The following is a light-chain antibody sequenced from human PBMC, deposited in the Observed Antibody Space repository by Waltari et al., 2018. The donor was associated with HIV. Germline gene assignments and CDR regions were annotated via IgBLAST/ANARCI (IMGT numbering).Light chain of an antibody. CDR1: QGICSD. CDR3: KRYDRAPYT. Sequence: DVQMTQSPSSLSASVGDRVAITCRASQGICSDLARYQQKPWKVPKLLIYAAYTLQSGVPSRFSVSGSGTDFTLTITNLQTEDFSFYYCKRYDRAPYTFGPGTRLELK. J-gene: IGKJ2*01. CDR2: AAY. V-gene: IGKV1-27*01.